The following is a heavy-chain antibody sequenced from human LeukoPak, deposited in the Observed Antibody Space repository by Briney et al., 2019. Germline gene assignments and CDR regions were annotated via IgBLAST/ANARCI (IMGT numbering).Heavy chain of an antibody. Sequence: GGSLRLSCAASGFTVSSNYMSWVRQAPGKGLEWVSYISSSSSTTYYADSVKGRFTISRDNAKNSLYLQMNSLRAEDTAVYYCARDKPVVGTTTGDFDYWGQGTLVTVSS. CDR3: ARDKPVVGTTTGDFDY. CDR1: GFTVSSNY. J-gene: IGHJ4*02. V-gene: IGHV3-48*04. CDR2: ISSSSSTT. D-gene: IGHD1-26*01.